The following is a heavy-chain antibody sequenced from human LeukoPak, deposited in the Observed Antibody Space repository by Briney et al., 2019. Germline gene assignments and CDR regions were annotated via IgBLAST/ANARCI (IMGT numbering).Heavy chain of an antibody. V-gene: IGHV3-30*02. CDR3: AKPPHGQWLAFDY. J-gene: IGHJ4*02. CDR2: IRYDGSNK. D-gene: IGHD6-19*01. CDR1: GFAFSSYG. Sequence: GGSLRLSCAASGFAFSSYGMHWVRQAPGKGLEWVAFIRYDGSNKYYADSVKGRFTISRDNSKNRLYLQMNSLRAEDTAVYYCAKPPHGQWLAFDYWGQGTLVTVSS.